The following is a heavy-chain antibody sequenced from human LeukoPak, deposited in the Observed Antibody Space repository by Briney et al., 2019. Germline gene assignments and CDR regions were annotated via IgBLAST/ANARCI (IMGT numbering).Heavy chain of an antibody. CDR1: GDSISSGAYS. Sequence: PSETLSLTCVVSGDSISSGAYSWSWIRQPPGKGLEWIGYIFHTGSTFYNPSHKSRVTISVDNSKNQFSLRLSSVTAADTAVYYCAKELWFANAPGSWLDPWGKGTLVTVSS. CDR3: AKELWFANAPGSWLDP. J-gene: IGHJ5*02. CDR2: IFHTGST. D-gene: IGHD2-21*01. V-gene: IGHV4-30-2*01.